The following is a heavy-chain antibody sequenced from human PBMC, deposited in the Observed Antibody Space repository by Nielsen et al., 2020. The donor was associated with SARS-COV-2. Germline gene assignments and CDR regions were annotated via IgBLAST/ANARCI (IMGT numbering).Heavy chain of an antibody. D-gene: IGHD3-10*01. J-gene: IGHJ4*02. CDR2: INHSGST. CDR1: GGSFSGYY. CDR3: ARVFADSNYYGSGRHDY. V-gene: IGHV4-34*01. Sequence: SETLSLTCAVYGGSFSGYYWSWIRQPPGKGLEWIGEINHSGSTNYNLSLKSRVTISVDTSKNQFSLKLSSVTAADTAVYYCARVFADSNYYGSGRHDYWGQGTLVTVSS.